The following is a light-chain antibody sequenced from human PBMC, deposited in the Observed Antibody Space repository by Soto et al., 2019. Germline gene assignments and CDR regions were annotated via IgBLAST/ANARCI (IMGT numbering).Light chain of an antibody. V-gene: IGKV1-5*03. CDR2: KAS. CDR1: QTISSW. J-gene: IGKJ1*01. CDR3: QHYNSYSEA. Sequence: DIQMTQSPSTLSGSVGGRVTITCGASQTISSWLAWYQQKPGKAPKLLIYKASTLKSGVPSRLRGSGYGTELTITISSMKNDDFETYYCQHYNSYSEAFGQGTKVDIK.